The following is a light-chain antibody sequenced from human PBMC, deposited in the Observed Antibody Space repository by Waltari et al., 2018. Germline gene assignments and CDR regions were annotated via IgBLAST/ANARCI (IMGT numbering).Light chain of an antibody. J-gene: IGLJ2*01. CDR1: SSDVGGYDY. CDR3: SSYTTGSTLVV. CDR2: DVS. Sequence: QSALTQPASVSGSPGQSITISCTGTSSDVGGYDYVSWYQQHPGKAPKLLIYDVSNLPAGVSNRFSGAKYGNTASRTISGLQAKDEADYYCSSYTTGSTLVVFGGGTKLTVL. V-gene: IGLV2-14*03.